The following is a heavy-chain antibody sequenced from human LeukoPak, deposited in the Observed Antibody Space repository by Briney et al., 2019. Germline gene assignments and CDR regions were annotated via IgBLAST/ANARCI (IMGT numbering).Heavy chain of an antibody. Sequence: GGSLRLSCAASGFTFSSYWMSWVRQAPGKGLEWVSYISNRGIIINYADSVKGRFTISRDDAKSSLYLHMNNLRTEDTALYYCASGGDYVGIAATFRYWGQGSLVTVSS. CDR3: ASGGDYVGIAATFRY. D-gene: IGHD4-23*01. CDR1: GFTFSSYW. V-gene: IGHV3-48*04. CDR2: ISNRGIII. J-gene: IGHJ4*02.